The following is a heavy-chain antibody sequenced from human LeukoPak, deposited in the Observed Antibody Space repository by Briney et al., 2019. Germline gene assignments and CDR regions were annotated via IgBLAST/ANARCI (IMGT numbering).Heavy chain of an antibody. J-gene: IGHJ4*02. CDR3: ARDLPGRSSGWDY. CDR2: IYYSGST. CDR1: GGSISSSSYY. Sequence: PSETLSLTCTVSGGSISSSSYYWGWIRQPPGKGLEWIGSIYYSGSTYYNPSLKSRVTISVDTSKNQFSLKLSSVTAADTAVYYCARDLPGRSSGWDYWGQGTLVTVSS. V-gene: IGHV4-39*07. D-gene: IGHD6-25*01.